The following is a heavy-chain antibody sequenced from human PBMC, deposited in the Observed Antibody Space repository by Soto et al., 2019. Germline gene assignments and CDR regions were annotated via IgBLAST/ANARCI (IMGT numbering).Heavy chain of an antibody. CDR1: GYSFTSCW. V-gene: IGHV5-10-1*01. CDR3: ARHTPVGATSFGNYYGMDV. Sequence: GESLKISCNGSGYSFTSCWISWVSQMPGRGLEGMGRIDPSASYTNYSPSFQAHVTISSDKSISTAYLHWSSLTTPVTAMYYCARHTPVGATSFGNYYGMDVWGQGTTVTVS. J-gene: IGHJ6*02. CDR2: IDPSASYT. D-gene: IGHD1-26*01.